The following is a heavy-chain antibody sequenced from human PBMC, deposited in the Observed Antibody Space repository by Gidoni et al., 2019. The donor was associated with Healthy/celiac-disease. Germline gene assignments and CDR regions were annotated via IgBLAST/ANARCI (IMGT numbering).Heavy chain of an antibody. D-gene: IGHD2-15*01. V-gene: IGHV3-33*01. Sequence: QVQLVESGGGVVQPGRSLRLSCQASGFTFSSYGMHWVRQAQGKGLEGVAVIWYDGSNKYYADSVKGRFTISRDNSKNTRYLQMNSLRAEDTAVYYCARPSRGGSGHGGWFDPWGQGTLVTVSS. CDR2: IWYDGSNK. J-gene: IGHJ5*02. CDR1: GFTFSSYG. CDR3: ARPSRGGSGHGGWFDP.